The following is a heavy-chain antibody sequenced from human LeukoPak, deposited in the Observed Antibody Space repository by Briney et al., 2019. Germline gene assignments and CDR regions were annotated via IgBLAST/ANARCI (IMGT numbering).Heavy chain of an antibody. CDR1: GGSISSGGYS. CDR3: ARLSYGDYLYFDY. J-gene: IGHJ4*02. D-gene: IGHD4-17*01. CDR2: IYHSGST. V-gene: IGHV4-30-2*01. Sequence: PSETLSLTCAVSGGSISSGGYSWSWIRQPPGKGLEWIGYIYHSGSTYYNPSLKSRVTISVDRSKNQFSLKLSSVTAADTAVYYCARLSYGDYLYFDYWGQGTLVTVSS.